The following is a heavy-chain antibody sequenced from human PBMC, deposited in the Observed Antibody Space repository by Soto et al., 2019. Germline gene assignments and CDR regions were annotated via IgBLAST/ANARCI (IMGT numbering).Heavy chain of an antibody. CDR3: ARDDWGSGSHRNWFDP. CDR1: GYTFTSYD. J-gene: IGHJ5*02. V-gene: IGHV1-8*01. CDR2: MNPNSGNT. D-gene: IGHD3-10*01. Sequence: ASVKVSCKASGYTFTSYDINWVRQATGQGLEWMGIMNPNSGNTGYAQKFQGRVTMTRNTSTSTAYMELSSLRSEDTAVYYCARDDWGSGSHRNWFDPWGQGTLVTVSS.